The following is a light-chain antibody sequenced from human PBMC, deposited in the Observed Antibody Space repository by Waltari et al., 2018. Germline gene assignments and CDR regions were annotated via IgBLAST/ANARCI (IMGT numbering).Light chain of an antibody. CDR3: CSYGTGSTVF. V-gene: IGLV2-11*01. CDR1: NSHIACYHG. J-gene: IGLJ2*01. CDR2: DVN. Sequence: QSALPQPPSVSKSPGQSVTISCTGINSHIACYHGVSWYQHKSGTAPRLLLYDVNKRPAGVSDRFAGSKSDNTASLTISGLQSEDEADYYCCSYGTGSTVFFGGGTRLTVL.